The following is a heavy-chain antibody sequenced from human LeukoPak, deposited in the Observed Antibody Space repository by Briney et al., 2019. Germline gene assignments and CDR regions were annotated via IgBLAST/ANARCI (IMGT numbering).Heavy chain of an antibody. J-gene: IGHJ5*02. CDR1: GGSISSGGYY. CDR2: IYHSGST. V-gene: IGHV4-30-2*01. D-gene: IGHD1-26*01. CDR3: ARGFGVLEGAAFDP. Sequence: SETLSLTCSVSGGSISSGGYYWSWIRQPPGKGLEWIGYIYHSGSTYYNPSLKSRVTISVDRSKNQFSLKLSSVTAADTAVYYCARGFGVLEGAAFDPWGQGTLVTVSS.